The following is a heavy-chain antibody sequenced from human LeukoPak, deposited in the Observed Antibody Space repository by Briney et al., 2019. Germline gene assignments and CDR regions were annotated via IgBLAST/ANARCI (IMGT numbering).Heavy chain of an antibody. Sequence: GGSLTLSCAASGFTFSTYEMNWLLHAPGMGPKWVSYTSSSGSRIYYADHVNGRFTISRENAKKSPYLQMNSLRAEDAAVYYCARDRLHWNGGLAPWGQGTLVTVSS. CDR1: GFTFSTYE. CDR2: TSSSGSRI. J-gene: IGHJ5*02. CDR3: ARDRLHWNGGLAP. D-gene: IGHD1-1*01. V-gene: IGHV3-48*03.